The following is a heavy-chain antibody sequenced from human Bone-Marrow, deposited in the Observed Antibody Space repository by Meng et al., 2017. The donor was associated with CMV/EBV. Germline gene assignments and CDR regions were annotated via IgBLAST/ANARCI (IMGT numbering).Heavy chain of an antibody. Sequence: LSLTCTVSVVSIRNSYWTWIRQSAGKGLEWIGRIYTTESTNYNPSLRSRVTMSVDTSKKQFSLRLSSVTAADTAVYYCARGLTVLDYWGQGTLVTVSS. CDR2: IYTTEST. J-gene: IGHJ4*02. CDR3: ARGLTVLDY. CDR1: VVSIRNSY. D-gene: IGHD4-17*01. V-gene: IGHV4-4*07.